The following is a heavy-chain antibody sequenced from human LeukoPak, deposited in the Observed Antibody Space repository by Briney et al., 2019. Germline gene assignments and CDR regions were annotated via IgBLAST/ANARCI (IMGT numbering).Heavy chain of an antibody. CDR2: ITSPVGRM. D-gene: IGHD6-19*01. CDR3: ATDGRSSGWYGFDY. J-gene: IGHJ4*02. CDR1: GFTFSNYA. Sequence: GGSLRLSCAASGFTFSNYAMSWVRQAPGKGLEWVSSITSPVGRMYYADSLKGRITISRDNARSTLYLQMNSLRAEDTAVYYCATDGRSSGWYGFDYWGQGILVTVSS. V-gene: IGHV3-21*01.